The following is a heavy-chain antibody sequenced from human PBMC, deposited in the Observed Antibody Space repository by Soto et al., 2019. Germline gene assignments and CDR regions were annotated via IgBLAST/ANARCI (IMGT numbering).Heavy chain of an antibody. Sequence: QLHLQESGSGLVKPSQTLSLTCAVSGGSISSGGYSWSWIRQPPGKGLEWIGYIYHSGSTYYNPSLKSRVTISVDRSKNPFSLKLSSVTAADTAVYYCAAGGGLPRYYWGQGTLVTVSS. J-gene: IGHJ4*02. CDR1: GGSISSGGYS. D-gene: IGHD5-12*01. CDR2: IYHSGST. CDR3: AAGGGLPRYY. V-gene: IGHV4-30-2*01.